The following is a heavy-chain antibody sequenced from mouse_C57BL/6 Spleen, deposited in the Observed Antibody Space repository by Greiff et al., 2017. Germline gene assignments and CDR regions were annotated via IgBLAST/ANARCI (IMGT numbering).Heavy chain of an antibody. J-gene: IGHJ2*01. CDR2: INPNYGTT. D-gene: IGHD1-1*01. Sequence: EVQLQESGPELVKPGASVKISCKASGYSFTDYNMNWVKQSNGKSLEWIGVINPNYGTTSYNQKFKGKATLTVDQSSSTAYMQLNSLTSEDSAVYYCARGGITTVVATDYFDYWGQGTTLTVSS. CDR3: ARGGITTVVATDYFDY. CDR1: GYSFTDYN. V-gene: IGHV1-39*01.